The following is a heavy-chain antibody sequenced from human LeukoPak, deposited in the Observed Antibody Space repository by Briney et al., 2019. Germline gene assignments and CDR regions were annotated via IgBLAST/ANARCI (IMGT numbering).Heavy chain of an antibody. D-gene: IGHD6-13*01. CDR2: INPSGGST. Sequence: ASVKVSCKASGYTFTSYYMHWVRQAPGQGLEWMGIINPSGGSTNYAQKFQGRVTITTDESTSTAYMELSSLRSEDTAVYYCAREVAATAPSGHFDYWGQGTLVTVSS. V-gene: IGHV1-46*01. CDR3: AREVAATAPSGHFDY. CDR1: GYTFTSYY. J-gene: IGHJ4*02.